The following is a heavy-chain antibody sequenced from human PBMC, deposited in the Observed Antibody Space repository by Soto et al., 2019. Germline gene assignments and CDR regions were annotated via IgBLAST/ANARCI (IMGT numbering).Heavy chain of an antibody. V-gene: IGHV3-21*01. J-gene: IGHJ4*02. CDR3: ARDQGKTFDH. CDR2: ISSRSSDI. Sequence: GGSLRLSCEVSGFTFSSYLMIWVRQAPGKGLEWVSSISSRSSDIYYADSVKGRFTNSRDNAKNSLYLQMNSLRAEDTAVYYCARDQGKTFDHWGQGTLVTVSS. CDR1: GFTFSSYL.